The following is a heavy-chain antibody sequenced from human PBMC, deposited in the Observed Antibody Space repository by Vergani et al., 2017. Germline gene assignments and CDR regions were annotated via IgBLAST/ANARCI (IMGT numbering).Heavy chain of an antibody. CDR3: ARDYSSSWFQWLGAFDI. Sequence: QVQLPQWGAGLLKPSETLSLTCAVYGGSFSGYYWSWIRQPPGKGVEWIGERNHSGSTNYNPSLKSRVTVSVDTSKNQFALKLSSVTAAATAVYYCARDYSSSWFQWLGAFDIWGQGTMVTVSS. J-gene: IGHJ3*02. V-gene: IGHV4-34*01. CDR2: RNHSGST. D-gene: IGHD6-13*01. CDR1: GGSFSGYY.